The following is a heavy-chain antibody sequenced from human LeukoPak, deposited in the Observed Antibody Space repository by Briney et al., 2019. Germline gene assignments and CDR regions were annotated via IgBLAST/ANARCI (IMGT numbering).Heavy chain of an antibody. CDR3: ARGRSGLAAAGTYDY. J-gene: IGHJ4*02. D-gene: IGHD6-13*01. CDR2: INSKSGRT. Sequence: ASVKVSCKASGYTFTSSDINWVRQATGQGLEWMGWINSKSGRTGYAKKFQDRVSMTMNTSISTAYMEVSSLRFDDTAVYYCARGRSGLAAAGTYDYWGQGTLITVSS. CDR1: GYTFTSSD. V-gene: IGHV1-8*01.